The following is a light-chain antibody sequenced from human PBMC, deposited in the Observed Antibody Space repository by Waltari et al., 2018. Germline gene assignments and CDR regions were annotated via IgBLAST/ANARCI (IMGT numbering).Light chain of an antibody. CDR2: GAN. CDR3: CSYLGSNTWV. J-gene: IGLJ2*01. V-gene: IGLV2-23*01. Sequence: QSALTQPASVSGSPGQSITISCTGTSSGVGTYDLVPWYQHHPGRAPKLIIYGANERPSGVSNRFSGSKSGIAASLTISGLQAEDEADYYCCSYLGSNTWVFGGGTKLTVL. CDR1: SSGVGTYDL.